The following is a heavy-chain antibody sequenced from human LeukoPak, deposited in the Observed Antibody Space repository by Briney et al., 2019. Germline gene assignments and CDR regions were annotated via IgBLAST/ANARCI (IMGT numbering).Heavy chain of an antibody. CDR3: ARVETEGLYYDY. Sequence: ASETLSLTCTVSGGSISSGDYYWSWIRQPPGKGLGWIGYIYYSGSTYYNPSLKSRVTISVDTSKNQFSLKLSSVTAANTAVYYCARVETEGLYYDYWGQGTLVTVSS. J-gene: IGHJ4*02. V-gene: IGHV4-30-4*08. CDR1: GGSISSGDYY. CDR2: IYYSGST.